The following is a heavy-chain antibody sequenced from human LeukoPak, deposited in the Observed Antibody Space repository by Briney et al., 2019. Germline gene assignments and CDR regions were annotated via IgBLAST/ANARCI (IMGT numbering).Heavy chain of an antibody. CDR3: ARDYWWNYDY. D-gene: IGHD1-7*01. CDR2: ISYGGSNK. J-gene: IGHJ4*02. V-gene: IGHV3-30-3*01. Sequence: GGSLRLSCAASGFTFSSYAMHWVRQAPGKGLEWVAVISYGGSNKYYPGSVRGRSTISRDNSKNTIYPQMDSLRAEDTAIYYCARDYWWNYDYWGQGTLVTVSS. CDR1: GFTFSSYA.